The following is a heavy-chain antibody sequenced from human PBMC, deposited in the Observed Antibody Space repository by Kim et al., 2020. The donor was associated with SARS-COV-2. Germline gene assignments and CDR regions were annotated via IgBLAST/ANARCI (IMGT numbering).Heavy chain of an antibody. Sequence: GGSLRLSCAASGFTFSSYAMSWVRQAPGKGLEWVSIIRTSGVSTSYADSVRGRFTISRDNSKNTLYLQMDSLRAEDTAVYYCAKGRGDTSYYDYWGQGTLVTGYS. CDR2: IRTSGVST. J-gene: IGHJ4*02. V-gene: IGHV3-23*01. D-gene: IGHD7-27*01. CDR3: AKGRGDTSYYDY. CDR1: GFTFSSYA.